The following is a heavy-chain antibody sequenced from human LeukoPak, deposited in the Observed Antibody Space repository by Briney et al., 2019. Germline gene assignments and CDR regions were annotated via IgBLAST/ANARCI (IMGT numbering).Heavy chain of an antibody. D-gene: IGHD6-19*01. CDR3: ARDPYSGGYGAYYYYYMDV. J-gene: IGHJ6*03. Sequence: SGGSLRLSCAASGFTFSAYNMNWVRRTPGKGLEWVSSITTSSSYMFYADSVRGRFTISRDNAENSLYLQMNSLRDEDTAVYYCARDPYSGGYGAYYYYYMDVWGKGTTVTISS. CDR2: ITTSSSYM. CDR1: GFTFSAYN. V-gene: IGHV3-21*01.